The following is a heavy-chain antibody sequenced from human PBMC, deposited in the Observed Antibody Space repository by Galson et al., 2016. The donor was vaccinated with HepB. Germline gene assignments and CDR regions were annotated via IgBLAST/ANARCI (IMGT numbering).Heavy chain of an antibody. CDR1: GFIFSVYN. Sequence: SLRLSCAASGFIFSVYNMNWARQAPGKGLEWIAWITSSSYTMYYADSVKGRFTISRDNAKNSLYLEMNSLRDEDTAVYYCAGDDYFRLGYWGQGTLVTVSS. CDR2: ITSSSYTM. D-gene: IGHD3-16*01. V-gene: IGHV3-48*02. CDR3: AGDDYFRLGY. J-gene: IGHJ4*02.